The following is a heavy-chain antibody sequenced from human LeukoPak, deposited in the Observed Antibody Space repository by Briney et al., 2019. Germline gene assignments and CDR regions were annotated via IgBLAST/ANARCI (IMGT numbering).Heavy chain of an antibody. CDR2: IYYNGYT. Sequence: SQTLSLTCSVSGGSVTRGSSYWSWIRQHPGKGLEWIGYIYYNGYTFYSPSLKNRFFISLDTSKTQFSLKFNSVTAADTAVYYCARGGFYGSGSLFDSWGQGTLVTVSS. CDR3: ARGGFYGSGSLFDS. CDR1: GGSVTRGSSY. V-gene: IGHV4-31*03. D-gene: IGHD3-10*01. J-gene: IGHJ4*02.